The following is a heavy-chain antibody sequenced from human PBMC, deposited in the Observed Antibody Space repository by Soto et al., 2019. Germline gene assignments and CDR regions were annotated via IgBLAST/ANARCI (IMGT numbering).Heavy chain of an antibody. D-gene: IGHD1-7*01. CDR2: INHSGST. V-gene: IGHV4-34*01. J-gene: IGHJ6*02. CDR3: ASKGAITGTTYYYYGMDV. CDR1: GGSFSGYY. Sequence: SETLSLTCAVYGGSFSGYYRSWIRQPPGKGLEWIGEINHSGSTNYNPSLKSRVTISVDTSKNQFSLKLSSVTAADTAVYYCASKGAITGTTYYYYGMDVWGQGTTVTVSS.